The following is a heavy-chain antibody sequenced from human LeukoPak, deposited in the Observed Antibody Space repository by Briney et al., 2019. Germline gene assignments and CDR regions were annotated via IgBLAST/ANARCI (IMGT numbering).Heavy chain of an antibody. V-gene: IGHV3-21*01. D-gene: IGHD3-10*01. CDR1: GFTFSSYS. CDR3: ARVLSGRGSLYDYYYYMDV. CDR2: ISSSSSYI. J-gene: IGHJ6*03. Sequence: QPGGSLRLSCAASGFTFSSYSMNWVRQAPGKGLEWVSCISSSSSYIYYADSVKGRFTISRDNAKNSLYLQMNSLRAEDTAVYYCARVLSGRGSLYDYYYYMDVWGKGTTVTISS.